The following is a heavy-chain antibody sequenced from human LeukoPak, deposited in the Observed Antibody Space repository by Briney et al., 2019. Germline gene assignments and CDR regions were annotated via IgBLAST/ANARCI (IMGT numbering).Heavy chain of an antibody. Sequence: SETLSLTCTVSGGSISSYYWSWIRQPPGKGLEWIGYIYSSGSTNYNPSLKSRVTISVDTSKNQFSLKLSSVTAADTAVYYCARGGRRLTHSSSWLIYFDYWGQGTLVTVSS. CDR3: ARGGRRLTHSSSWLIYFDY. CDR2: IYSSGST. D-gene: IGHD6-13*01. CDR1: GGSISSYY. V-gene: IGHV4-59*12. J-gene: IGHJ4*02.